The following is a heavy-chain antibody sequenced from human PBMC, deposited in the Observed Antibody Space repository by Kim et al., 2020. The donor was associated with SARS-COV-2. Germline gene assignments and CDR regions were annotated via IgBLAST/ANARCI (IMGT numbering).Heavy chain of an antibody. V-gene: IGHV3-53*01. CDR2: IYSGGST. CDR1: GFTVSSNY. CDR3: ARDKPLWVGMDV. D-gene: IGHD1-26*01. Sequence: GGSLRLSCAASGFTVSSNYMSWVRQAPGKGLEWVSVIYSGGSTYYADSVKGRFTISRDNSKNTLYLQMNSLRAEDTAVYYCARDKPLWVGMDVWGQGTTVTVSS. J-gene: IGHJ6*02.